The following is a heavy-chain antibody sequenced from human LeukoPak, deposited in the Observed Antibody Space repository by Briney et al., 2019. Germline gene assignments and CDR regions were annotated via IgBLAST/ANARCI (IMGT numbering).Heavy chain of an antibody. J-gene: IGHJ4*02. Sequence: SETLSLTCTVSGYSISSGYYWGWIRQPPGKGLEWIGSIYHSGSTYYNPSLKSRVTISVDTSKNQFSLKLSSVTAADTAVYYCARERRVPPSLSSSSSYFDYWGQGTLVTVSS. CDR1: GYSISSGYY. CDR2: IYHSGST. CDR3: ARERRVPPSLSSSSSYFDY. V-gene: IGHV4-38-2*02. D-gene: IGHD6-6*01.